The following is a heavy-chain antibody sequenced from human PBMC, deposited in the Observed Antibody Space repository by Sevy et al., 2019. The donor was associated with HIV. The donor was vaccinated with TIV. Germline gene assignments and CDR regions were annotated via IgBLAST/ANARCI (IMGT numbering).Heavy chain of an antibody. D-gene: IGHD2-2*01. CDR3: AKGDTSTRYYYYGMDV. Sequence: GGSLRLSCAASGFTFSNFGMSWVRQAPGKGLEWVSTISGRGGTTYYADSVKGRFTISRDNSKKTMYLQMNSLRAEDTALYYCAKGDTSTRYYYYGMDVWGQGTAVTVSS. J-gene: IGHJ6*02. V-gene: IGHV3-23*01. CDR2: ISGRGGTT. CDR1: GFTFSNFG.